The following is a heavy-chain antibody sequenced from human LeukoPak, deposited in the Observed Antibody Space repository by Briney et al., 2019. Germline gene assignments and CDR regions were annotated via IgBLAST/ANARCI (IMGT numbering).Heavy chain of an antibody. Sequence: GGSLRLSCAASGFTFSDSGMHWVRQAPGKGLEWVTFIRYDGSDKYYADSVKGRFTISRDNSKNTLYLQMNSLRAEDTAVYYCARVTNYYDSSGYYYFDYWGQGTLVTVSS. CDR2: IRYDGSDK. CDR3: ARVTNYYDSSGYYYFDY. D-gene: IGHD3-22*01. J-gene: IGHJ4*02. CDR1: GFTFSDSG. V-gene: IGHV3-30*02.